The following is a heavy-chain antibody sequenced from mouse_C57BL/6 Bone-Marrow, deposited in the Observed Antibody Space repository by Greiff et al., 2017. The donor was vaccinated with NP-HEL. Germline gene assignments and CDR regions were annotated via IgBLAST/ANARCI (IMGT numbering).Heavy chain of an antibody. CDR1: GYTFTDYE. Sequence: QVQLKESGAELVRPGASVTLSCKASGYTFTDYEMHWVKQTPVHGLEWIGAIDPETGGTAYNQKFKGKAILTADKSSSTAYMELRSLTSEDSAVYYCTRSRDYGSSAYWGQGTLVTVSA. D-gene: IGHD1-1*01. CDR3: TRSRDYGSSAY. CDR2: IDPETGGT. J-gene: IGHJ3*01. V-gene: IGHV1-15*01.